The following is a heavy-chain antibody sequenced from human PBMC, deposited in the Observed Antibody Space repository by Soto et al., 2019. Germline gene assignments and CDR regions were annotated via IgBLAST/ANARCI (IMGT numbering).Heavy chain of an antibody. CDR3: AKSLNINWKNWFDP. V-gene: IGHV3-23*01. J-gene: IGHJ5*02. D-gene: IGHD1-1*01. Sequence: GGSLRLSCAASGLTFRSSAMNWVRQAPGKGVEWVSIISDSGGRTHYADSVKGRFTISRDNSKNTLYLQMSSLRAEDTALYYCAKSLNINWKNWFDPWGQGTLVTVS. CDR1: GLTFRSSA. CDR2: ISDSGGRT.